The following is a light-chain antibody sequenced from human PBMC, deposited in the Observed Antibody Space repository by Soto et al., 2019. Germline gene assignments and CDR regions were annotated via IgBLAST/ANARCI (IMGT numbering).Light chain of an antibody. CDR3: QQYNNWPPWT. CDR1: QSVSNNY. V-gene: IGKV3-20*01. CDR2: GAS. J-gene: IGKJ1*01. Sequence: EIVLTQSPGTLSLSPGERATLSCRASQSVSNNYLAWYQQKPGQAPRLLIYGASSRANGIPDRFSGSGSGTDFTLTISSLQSEDFAVYYCQQYNNWPPWTFGQGTKVDIK.